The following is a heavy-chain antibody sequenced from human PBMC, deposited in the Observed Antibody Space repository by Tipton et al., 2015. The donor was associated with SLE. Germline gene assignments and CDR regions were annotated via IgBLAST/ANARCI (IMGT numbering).Heavy chain of an antibody. D-gene: IGHD2-15*01. V-gene: IGHV4-31*02. CDR1: GGSISSSSYY. CDR3: ARVLAGEGYMDV. CDR2: IYYSGST. J-gene: IGHJ6*03. Sequence: TLSLTCTVSGGSISSSSYYWGWIRQPPGKGLEWIGYIYYSGSTYYNPSLKSRVTISVDTSKNQFSLKLSSVTAADTAVYYCARVLAGEGYMDVWGKGTTVTVSS.